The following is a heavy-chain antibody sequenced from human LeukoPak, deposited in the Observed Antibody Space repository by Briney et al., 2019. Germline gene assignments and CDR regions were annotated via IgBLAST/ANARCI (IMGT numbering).Heavy chain of an antibody. CDR1: SGSISSGGYY. V-gene: IGHV4-31*03. J-gene: IGHJ4*02. CDR3: ARGAPYYFDY. CDR2: IYYSGST. Sequence: SETLSLTCTVSSGSISSGGYYWSWIRQHPGKGLEWIGCIYYSGSTYYNPSLKSRVTMSVDSSKNQFSLKLSSVTAADTAVYYCARGAPYYFDYWGQGTLVTVSS.